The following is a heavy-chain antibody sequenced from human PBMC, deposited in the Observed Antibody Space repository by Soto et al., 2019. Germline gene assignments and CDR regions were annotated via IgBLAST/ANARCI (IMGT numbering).Heavy chain of an antibody. D-gene: IGHD6-19*01. CDR1: GFSLSTSGVG. Sequence: QITLKASGPTLVKPTQTLTLTCTFSGFSLSTSGVGVGWIRQPPGKALEWLALIYWDDDKRYSPSLKSRRTITKDTSKNQVVLTMTNMDPVDTATYYCAHSGIAVAGTGAFDIWGQGTMVTVSS. V-gene: IGHV2-5*02. J-gene: IGHJ3*02. CDR3: AHSGIAVAGTGAFDI. CDR2: IYWDDDK.